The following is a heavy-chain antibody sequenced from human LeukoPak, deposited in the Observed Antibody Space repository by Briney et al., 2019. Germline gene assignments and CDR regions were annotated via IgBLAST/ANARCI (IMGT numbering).Heavy chain of an antibody. D-gene: IGHD3-16*02. CDR2: ISSSSSYI. Sequence: PGGSLRLSCAASGFTFSSYSMNWVRQAPGKGLEWVSSISSSSSYIYYADSVKGRFTLSRDNAKKSLYLQMNSLRAEDTAVYYCARFVLSDQYYMDVWGKGTTVTISS. CDR1: GFTFSSYS. J-gene: IGHJ6*03. V-gene: IGHV3-21*01. CDR3: ARFVLSDQYYMDV.